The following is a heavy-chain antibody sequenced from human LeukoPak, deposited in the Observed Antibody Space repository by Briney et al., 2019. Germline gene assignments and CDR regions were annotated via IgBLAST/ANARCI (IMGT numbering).Heavy chain of an antibody. D-gene: IGHD3-3*01. Sequence: PSETLSLTCGVSGGSFSGYYWTWIRQPPGKGLEWIGQINHRGSSHYNPSPRSRVSITVDTSKTQFFFKLTSVTAADTAVYFCARDKFWSDSGDCSIGWFDFWGQGALVTVSS. J-gene: IGHJ4*02. CDR3: ARDKFWSDSGDCSIGWFDF. V-gene: IGHV4-34*01. CDR2: INHRGSS. CDR1: GGSFSGYY.